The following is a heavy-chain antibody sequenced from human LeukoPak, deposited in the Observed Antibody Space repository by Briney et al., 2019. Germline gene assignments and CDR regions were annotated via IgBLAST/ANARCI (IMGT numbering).Heavy chain of an antibody. CDR3: ARSTSSEYDIYHFDY. Sequence: GRSLGLSCAASGFTFSSYGMHWVRQAPGKGLEWVAVIWYDGNNKYYADSVKGRFTISRDNSKNTLYLQMNSLRAEDTAVYYCARSTSSEYDIYHFDYWGQGTLVTVSS. V-gene: IGHV3-33*01. CDR2: IWYDGNNK. J-gene: IGHJ4*02. CDR1: GFTFSSYG. D-gene: IGHD3-9*01.